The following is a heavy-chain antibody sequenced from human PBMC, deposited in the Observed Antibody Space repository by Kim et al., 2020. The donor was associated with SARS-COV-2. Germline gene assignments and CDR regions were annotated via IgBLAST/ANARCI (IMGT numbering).Heavy chain of an antibody. J-gene: IGHJ6*01. V-gene: IGHV3-23*01. CDR3: AKDLKPPPGTGDGMDG. D-gene: IGHD1-1*01. CDR2: ISSSGRNT. CDR1: GFSFSSYA. Sequence: GGSLRLSCAASGFSFSSYAMSWVRQAPGKGLEWVSLISSSGRNTYYTDSVKGRFAISRDTSKNTLYLQMSSLRAEDTAVYYCAKDLKPPPGTGDGMDGWG.